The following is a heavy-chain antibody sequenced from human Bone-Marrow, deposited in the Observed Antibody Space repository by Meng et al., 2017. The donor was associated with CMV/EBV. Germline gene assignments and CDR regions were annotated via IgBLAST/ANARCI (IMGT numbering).Heavy chain of an antibody. CDR1: GYTFTSYD. J-gene: IGHJ6*02. CDR3: ARDRIVVVPAAIYYYYGMDV. Sequence: ASVKVSCKASGYTFTSYDINWVRQATGQGLEWMGWMNPNSGNTGYAQKFQGRVTITRNTSISTAYMELSSLRSEDTAVYYCARDRIVVVPAAIYYYYGMDVYGQGTTVTASS. V-gene: IGHV1-8*03. D-gene: IGHD2-2*01. CDR2: MNPNSGNT.